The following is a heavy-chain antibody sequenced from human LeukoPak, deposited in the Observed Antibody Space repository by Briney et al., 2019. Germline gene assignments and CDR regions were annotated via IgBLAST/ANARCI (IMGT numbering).Heavy chain of an antibody. V-gene: IGHV3-7*01. J-gene: IGHJ6*02. CDR1: GFTFSYW. CDR2: IKEDGSEK. CDR3: ARDHVVMVTDYYGLDV. Sequence: PGGSLRLSCAASGFTFSYWMRWVRPAPGTGLEWVANIKEDGSEKYYVDSVKGRFTISRDNAKNSLYLQMNSLRAEDTAVYYCARDHVVMVTDYYGLDVWGQGTTVTVSS. D-gene: IGHD2-15*01.